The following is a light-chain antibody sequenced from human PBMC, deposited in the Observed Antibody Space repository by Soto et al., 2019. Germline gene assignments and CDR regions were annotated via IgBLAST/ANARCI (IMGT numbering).Light chain of an antibody. CDR2: GAS. V-gene: IGKV3-20*01. CDR1: QSVSSSY. J-gene: IGKJ1*01. CDR3: QQYGSSPWT. Sequence: VLTQSPCTLSLTPGERATLSCRASQSVSSSYLAWYQQKPGQAPRLLIYGASSRATGIPDRFSGSGSGTDFTLTISRLEPEDFAVYYCQQYGSSPWTFGQGTKVDIK.